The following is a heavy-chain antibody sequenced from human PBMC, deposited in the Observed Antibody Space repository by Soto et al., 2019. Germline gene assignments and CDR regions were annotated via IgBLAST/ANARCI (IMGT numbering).Heavy chain of an antibody. D-gene: IGHD2-15*01. CDR1: GYTFSSYD. Sequence: QVQLVQSGAEVREPGASVKVSCKASGYTFSSYDVGWVRQATGQGLEWMGWMNPNSANTCYAQKFQGRVTMTRDTSLNTAYMELNSLTSEDTAVYYCTRAIRNQLLSDYWGQGTLVTVSS. CDR2: MNPNSANT. J-gene: IGHJ4*02. CDR3: TRAIRNQLLSDY. V-gene: IGHV1-8*01.